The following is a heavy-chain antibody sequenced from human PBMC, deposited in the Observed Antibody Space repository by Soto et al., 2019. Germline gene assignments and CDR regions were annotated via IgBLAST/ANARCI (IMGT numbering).Heavy chain of an antibody. CDR1: GFTVSSNY. CDR2: IYSGGST. Sequence: EVQLVESGGGLVQPGGSLRLSCAASGFTVSSNYMSWVRQAPGKGLEGVSVIYSGGSTYYADSVKGRFTISRDNSKNTLYLQMNSLRSEDTAVYYCAREVSGVAYYYYYYLDVWGQGTTVTVSS. J-gene: IGHJ6*03. V-gene: IGHV3-66*01. D-gene: IGHD3-3*01. CDR3: AREVSGVAYYYYYYLDV.